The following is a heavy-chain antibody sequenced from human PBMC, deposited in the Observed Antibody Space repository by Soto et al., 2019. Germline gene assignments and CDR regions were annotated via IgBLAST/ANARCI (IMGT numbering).Heavy chain of an antibody. D-gene: IGHD3-16*01. V-gene: IGHV3-23*01. CDR3: AKAGVGTTMLIDY. J-gene: IGHJ4*02. Sequence: GGSLRLSCAASGFTFSNYAMSWVRQAPGKGLEWVSAITGSGGDTFYADSVKGRFTISRDNSKNTLYLQLSSLRADDTAVYYCAKAGVGTTMLIDYWGQGTLVTVSS. CDR1: GFTFSNYA. CDR2: ITGSGGDT.